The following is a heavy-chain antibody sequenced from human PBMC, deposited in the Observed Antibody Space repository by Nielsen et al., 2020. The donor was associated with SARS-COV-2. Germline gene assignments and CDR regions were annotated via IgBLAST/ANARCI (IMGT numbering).Heavy chain of an antibody. D-gene: IGHD6-13*01. V-gene: IGHV4-39*07. J-gene: IGHJ2*01. CDR3: ARVGIAAAGLDWYFDL. CDR1: GGSISSSSYY. Sequence: SETLSLTCTVSGGSISSSSYYWGWIRQPPGKGLEWIGSIYYSGSTNYNPSLKSRVTISVDTSKNQFSLKLSSVTAADTAVYYCARVGIAAAGLDWYFDLWGRGTLVTVSS. CDR2: IYYSGST.